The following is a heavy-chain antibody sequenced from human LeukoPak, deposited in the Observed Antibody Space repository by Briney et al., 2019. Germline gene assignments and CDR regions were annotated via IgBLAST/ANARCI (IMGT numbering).Heavy chain of an antibody. CDR3: ATTRVGFSYFDY. D-gene: IGHD1-26*01. Sequence: SETLSLTCTVSGGSISSYYWSWIRQPAGEGLEWIGRIYTSGSTNYNPSLKSRVTISVDKSKNQFSLKLSSVTAADTAVYYCATTRVGFSYFDYWGQGTLVTVSS. CDR2: IYTSGST. V-gene: IGHV4-4*07. CDR1: GGSISSYY. J-gene: IGHJ4*02.